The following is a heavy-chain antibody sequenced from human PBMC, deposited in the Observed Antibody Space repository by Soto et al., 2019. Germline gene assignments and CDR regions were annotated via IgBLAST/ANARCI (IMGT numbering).Heavy chain of an antibody. V-gene: IGHV4-34*02. CDR3: SRGVDAYKGGKY. CDR1: GGSFSGFY. Sequence: QVQLQQWGAGLLKPSETLSLTCAVYGGSFSGFYCNWIRQSPGKGLEWIGEIHPSGSISYNPSLKSRLLISLDASKDQFSLEVTSVTAADTAIYYCSRGVDAYKGGKYWGQGTQVTVSS. D-gene: IGHD1-1*01. CDR2: IHPSGSI. J-gene: IGHJ4*02.